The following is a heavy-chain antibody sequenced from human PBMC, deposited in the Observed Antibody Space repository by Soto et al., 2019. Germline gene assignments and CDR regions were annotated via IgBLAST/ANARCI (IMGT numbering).Heavy chain of an antibody. V-gene: IGHV3-33*01. CDR1: GFTFSSDG. J-gene: IGHJ6*04. D-gene: IGHD2-8*01. CDR3: ARDMLGGMDV. Sequence: QVQLVESGGGVVQPGRSLRLSCAASGFTFSSDGIHWVRQAPGKGLEWVAVIWYDGSNKYYADSVKGRFTISRDNSKNTLYLKMNSLRAEDTAVYYCARDMLGGMDVWGKGTKVTVAS. CDR2: IWYDGSNK.